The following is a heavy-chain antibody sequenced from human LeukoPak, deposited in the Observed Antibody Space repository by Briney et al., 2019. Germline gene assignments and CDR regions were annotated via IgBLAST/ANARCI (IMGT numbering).Heavy chain of an antibody. V-gene: IGHV3-66*02. CDR3: AGRRVLDASFDY. J-gene: IGHJ4*02. Sequence: VGSLRLSCAASGFTVSNNYMSWVRQAPGKGLERVSVIYSGDNTYYVESVKGRFTISRDNSKNTLFLQMNRLRAEDTAVYYCAGRRVLDASFDYWGQGTLVTVSS. CDR2: IYSGDNT. D-gene: IGHD3-16*01. CDR1: GFTVSNNY.